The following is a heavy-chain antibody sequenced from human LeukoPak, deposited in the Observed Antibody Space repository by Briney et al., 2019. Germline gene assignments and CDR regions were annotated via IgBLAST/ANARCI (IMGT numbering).Heavy chain of an antibody. V-gene: IGHV1-69*01. CDR2: IIPIFGTA. CDR3: ARTLSGYSSGWYWFDP. Sequence: SVKVSCKASGGTFSSYAISWVRQAPGQGLEWMGGIIPIFGTANYAQKFQGRVTITADESTSTAYMELSSLRSEDTAVYYCARTLSGYSSGWYWFDPWGQGTLVTVSS. J-gene: IGHJ5*02. CDR1: GGTFSSYA. D-gene: IGHD6-19*01.